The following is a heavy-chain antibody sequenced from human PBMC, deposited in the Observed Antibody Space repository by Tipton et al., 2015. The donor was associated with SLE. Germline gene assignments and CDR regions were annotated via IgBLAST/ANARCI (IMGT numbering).Heavy chain of an antibody. V-gene: IGHV4-38-2*02. J-gene: IGHJ1*01. CDR2: IHYSGGT. Sequence: TLSLTCTVSGYSISSGYYWGWIRQPPGKGPEWIGSIHYSGGTYYNPSLKSRGTISVDTSKNQFSLKLTSVTAADTAVYYCASLDFWNGYWGFQHWGQGTLVTVSS. D-gene: IGHD3/OR15-3a*01. CDR1: GYSISSGYY. CDR3: ASLDFWNGYWGFQH.